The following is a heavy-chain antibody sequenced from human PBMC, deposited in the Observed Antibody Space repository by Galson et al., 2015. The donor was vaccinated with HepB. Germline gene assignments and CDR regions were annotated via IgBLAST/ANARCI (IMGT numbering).Heavy chain of an antibody. CDR3: TTLGDLSGYSSS. CDR1: GFTPSGSA. Sequence: PLRLPCGGSGFTPSGSAMHWVRPASGKGLEWIGRAGSKANNNATAYKASVKGRFTISRDVSKQTAYPQMNRLRTEHTAVYYCTTLGDLSGYSSSWGQGTLVTVSS. D-gene: IGHD2-2*01. CDR2: AGSKANNNAT. J-gene: IGHJ4*02. V-gene: IGHV3-73*01.